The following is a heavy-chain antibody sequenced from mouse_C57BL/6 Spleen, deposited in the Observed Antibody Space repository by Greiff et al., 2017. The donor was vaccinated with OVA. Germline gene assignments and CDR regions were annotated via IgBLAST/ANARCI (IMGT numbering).Heavy chain of an antibody. Sequence: VKLMESGPGILQSSQTLSLTCSFSGFSLSTSGMGVSWIRQPSGKGLEWLAHIYWDDDKRYNPSLKSRLTISKDTSRNQVFRKITSVDTADTATYYCARRDDYGSSYGYFDVWGTGTTVTVSS. D-gene: IGHD1-1*01. CDR3: ARRDDYGSSYGYFDV. CDR1: GFSLSTSGMG. CDR2: IYWDDDK. J-gene: IGHJ1*03. V-gene: IGHV8-12*01.